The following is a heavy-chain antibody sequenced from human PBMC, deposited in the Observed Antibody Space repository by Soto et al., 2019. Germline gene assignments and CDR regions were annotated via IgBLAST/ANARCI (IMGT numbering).Heavy chain of an antibody. CDR1: GGTFSSYA. V-gene: IGHV1-69*12. CDR3: ARESRYCSGGSCYFLPGIDY. J-gene: IGHJ4*02. CDR2: IIPIFGTA. Sequence: QVQLVQSGAEVKKPGSSVKVSCKASGGTFSSYAISWVRQAPGQGLEWMGGIIPIFGTANYAQKFQGRVTTTEDESTSTASMELSSLRSEDTAVYYCARESRYCSGGSCYFLPGIDYWGQGTLVTVSS. D-gene: IGHD2-15*01.